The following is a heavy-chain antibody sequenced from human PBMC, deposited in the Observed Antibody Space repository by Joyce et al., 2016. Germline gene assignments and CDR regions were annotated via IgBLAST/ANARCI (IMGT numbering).Heavy chain of an antibody. CDR1: GFTFSNYW. Sequence: EVQLVESGGGLVQPGGSLSLSCAASGFTFSNYWMHWVRQAPGKGLVCISRMNSAGNITNYAESVKGRFTIFRDNAKNTLYLQMNSLGAEDTAVYYCARTSDDSSGDKYPFDYWGQGTLVSVSS. V-gene: IGHV3-74*01. D-gene: IGHD3-22*01. CDR2: MNSAGNIT. J-gene: IGHJ4*01. CDR3: ARTSDDSSGDKYPFDY.